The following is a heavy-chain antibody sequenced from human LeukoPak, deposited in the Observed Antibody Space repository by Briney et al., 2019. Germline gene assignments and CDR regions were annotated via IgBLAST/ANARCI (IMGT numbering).Heavy chain of an antibody. J-gene: IGHJ6*02. CDR2: ISAYNGNT. Sequence: EASVKVSCKASGYTFTSYGISWVRQAPGQGLEWMGWISAYNGNTNYAQKLQGRVTMTTDTSTSTAYMELRSLRTDDTAVYYCARGYCSGGSCYESSQPDYYYYYGMDVWGQGTTVTVSS. D-gene: IGHD2-15*01. CDR1: GYTFTSYG. CDR3: ARGYCSGGSCYESSQPDYYYYYGMDV. V-gene: IGHV1-18*01.